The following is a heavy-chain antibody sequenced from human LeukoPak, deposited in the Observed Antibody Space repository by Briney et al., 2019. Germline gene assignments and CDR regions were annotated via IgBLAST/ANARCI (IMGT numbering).Heavy chain of an antibody. D-gene: IGHD6-13*01. V-gene: IGHV4-59*08. CDR3: ARHSSNWYYFDY. CDR2: IYYSGTT. J-gene: IGHJ4*02. Sequence: SETLSLTCTVSGGSTSSYYWSWIRLPPGKGLEWIGYIYYSGTTNYNPSLKTRVTISVDTSKNQFSLKLSSVTAADTAMYYCARHSSNWYYFDYWGQGTLVTVSS. CDR1: GGSTSSYY.